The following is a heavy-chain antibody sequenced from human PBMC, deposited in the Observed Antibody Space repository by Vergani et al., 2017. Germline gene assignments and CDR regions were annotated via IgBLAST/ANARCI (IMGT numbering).Heavy chain of an antibody. CDR3: ARAYYYDSSGLPLTWFDP. CDR1: GYSISSGYY. J-gene: IGHJ5*02. CDR2: IYHSGST. V-gene: IGHV4-38-2*01. Sequence: QVQLQESGPGLVKTSETLSLTCAVSGYSISSGYYWGWIRQPPGKGLEWIGSIYHSGSTYYNPSLKSRVTISVDTSKNQFSLKLSSVTAADTAVYYCARAYYYDSSGLPLTWFDPWGQGTLVTVSS. D-gene: IGHD3-22*01.